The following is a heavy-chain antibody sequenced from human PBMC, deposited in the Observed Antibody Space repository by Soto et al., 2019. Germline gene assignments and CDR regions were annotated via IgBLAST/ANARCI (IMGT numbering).Heavy chain of an antibody. CDR1: GGTFSSYA. CDR3: AREKIGSSWYRNYYYGMDV. CDR2: IIPIFGTA. Sequence: QVQLVQSGAEVKKPGSSVKVSCKASGGTFSSYAISWVRQAPGQGLEWMGGIIPIFGTANYAQKFQGRVTITADQSTSTAYMELSSLRAEDTAVYYCAREKIGSSWYRNYYYGMDVWGQGTTVTVSS. V-gene: IGHV1-69*01. J-gene: IGHJ6*02. D-gene: IGHD6-13*01.